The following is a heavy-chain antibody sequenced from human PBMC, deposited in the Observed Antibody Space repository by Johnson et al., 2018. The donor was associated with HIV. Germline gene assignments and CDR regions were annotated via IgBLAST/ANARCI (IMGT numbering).Heavy chain of an antibody. CDR3: ARWGEQQLVNAFDI. CDR1: GFTFSSYA. Sequence: QVQLVESGGGVVQPGRSLRLSCAASGFTFSSYAMHWVRQAPGQGLEWVAVISYDGSNKYYADSVKGRFTISRDNSKNTLYLQMNSLRAEDTAVYYCARWGEQQLVNAFDIWGQGTMVTVSS. CDR2: ISYDGSNK. J-gene: IGHJ3*02. D-gene: IGHD6-13*01. V-gene: IGHV3-30*04.